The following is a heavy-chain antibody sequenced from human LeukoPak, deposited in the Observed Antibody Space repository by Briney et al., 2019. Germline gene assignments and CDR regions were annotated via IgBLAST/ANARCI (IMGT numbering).Heavy chain of an antibody. D-gene: IGHD6-6*01. V-gene: IGHV3-74*01. Sequence: GGSLRLSCAASGFTFSSYWMHWVRQAPGKGLVWVSRINSDGSSTSYADSVRGRFSISRDNTKNTLYLQMNSLRAEDTAVYYCARGLSGYASSLGYWGQGTLVTVSA. J-gene: IGHJ4*02. CDR3: ARGLSGYASSLGY. CDR1: GFTFSSYW. CDR2: INSDGSST.